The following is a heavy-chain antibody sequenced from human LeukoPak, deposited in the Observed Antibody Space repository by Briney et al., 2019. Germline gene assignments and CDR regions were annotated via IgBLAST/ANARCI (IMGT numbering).Heavy chain of an antibody. V-gene: IGHV3-30*03. CDR3: AIHGSWFGELYYGMDV. CDR2: ISYDGSNK. Sequence: GGSLRLSCAASGFTFSSYGMHWVRQAPGKGLEWVAVISYDGSNKYYADSVKGRFTISRDSSKNTLYLQMNSLRAEDTAVYYCAIHGSWFGELYYGMDVWGQGTTVTVSS. D-gene: IGHD3-10*01. CDR1: GFTFSSYG. J-gene: IGHJ6*02.